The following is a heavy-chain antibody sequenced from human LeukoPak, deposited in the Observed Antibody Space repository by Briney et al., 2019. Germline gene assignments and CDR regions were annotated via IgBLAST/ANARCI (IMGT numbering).Heavy chain of an antibody. J-gene: IGHJ4*02. CDR1: GFTFSDYA. CDR2: IGGSGGST. CDR3: AKTIAAAGGIDY. Sequence: GGSLRLSCEASGFTFSDYAMSWVRQAPGKGLEWVSAIGGSGGSTYYADSVKGRFTISRDNSKNTLYLQMNSLRAEDTAVYYCAKTIAAAGGIDYWGQGTLVTVSS. V-gene: IGHV3-23*01. D-gene: IGHD6-13*01.